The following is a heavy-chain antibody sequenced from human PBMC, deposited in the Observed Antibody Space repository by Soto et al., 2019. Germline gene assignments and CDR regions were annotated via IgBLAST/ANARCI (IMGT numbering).Heavy chain of an antibody. CDR2: IYYSGST. CDR3: ARDRPVDACDI. J-gene: IGHJ3*02. CDR1: GGSVSSGSYY. Sequence: QVQLQESGPGLVKPSETLSLTCTVSGGSVSSGSYYWSWIRQPPGKGLEWIGYIYYSGSTNYNPSLNSLVTISVSTSNNQFSLKLSSVTAADTAVYYCARDRPVDACDIWGQGTMVTVSS. V-gene: IGHV4-61*01.